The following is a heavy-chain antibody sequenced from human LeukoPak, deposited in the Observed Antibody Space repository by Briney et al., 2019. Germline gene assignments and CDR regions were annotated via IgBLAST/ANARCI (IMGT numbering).Heavy chain of an antibody. CDR1: GFTFSRHG. V-gene: IGHV3-33*01. J-gene: IGHJ4*02. Sequence: GGSLRLSCAASGFTFSRHGMHWVRQAPGKGLEWMAVIWYDGSNKYYADSVKGRFTISRDNSKNTLCLQMNSLRVEDTAVYYCGRDLSRLIIDYWGQGTLVTVSS. D-gene: IGHD6-25*01. CDR2: IWYDGSNK. CDR3: GRDLSRLIIDY.